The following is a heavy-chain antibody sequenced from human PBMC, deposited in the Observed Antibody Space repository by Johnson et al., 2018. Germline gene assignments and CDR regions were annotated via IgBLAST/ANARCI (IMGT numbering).Heavy chain of an antibody. CDR1: GFTFDDYA. D-gene: IGHD7-27*01. J-gene: IGHJ3*02. Sequence: VQLVQSGGGLVQPGRSLRLSCAASGFTFDDYAMHWVRQAPGKGLEWVSGISWNSGSIGYADSVKGRFTISRDNAKNSLYLQMNSLRAEDTAVYYCASPPWGPVDAFDIWGQGTMVTVSS. CDR2: ISWNSGSI. CDR3: ASPPWGPVDAFDI. V-gene: IGHV3-9*01.